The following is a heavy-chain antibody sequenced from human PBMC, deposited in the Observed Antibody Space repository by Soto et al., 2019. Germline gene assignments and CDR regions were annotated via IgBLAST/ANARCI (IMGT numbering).Heavy chain of an antibody. Sequence: EVQLVESGGGLVQPGGSLRLSCAASGLTFSSYWMHWVRQAPGKGLVWVSRIISDGSSTSYADSVKGRFTISRDNAKNTLYLKMNSLRAEDTAGYYCALSHTVTTDYWGQGTLVTVSS. V-gene: IGHV3-74*01. D-gene: IGHD4-17*01. CDR1: GLTFSSYW. J-gene: IGHJ4*02. CDR3: ALSHTVTTDY. CDR2: IISDGSST.